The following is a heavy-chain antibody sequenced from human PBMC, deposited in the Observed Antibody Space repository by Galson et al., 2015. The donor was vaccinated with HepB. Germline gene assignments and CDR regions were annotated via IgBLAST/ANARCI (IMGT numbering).Heavy chain of an antibody. V-gene: IGHV3-48*02. D-gene: IGHD6-6*01. CDR1: GFTFSSYS. J-gene: IGHJ6*02. Sequence: SLRLSCAASGFTFSSYSMNWVRQAPGKGLEWVSYISSSSSTIYYADSVKGRFTISRDNAKNSLYLQMNSLRDEDTAVYYCARARTEIVLAARPGRDYYYGMDVWGQGTTVTVSS. CDR2: ISSSSSTI. CDR3: ARARTEIVLAARPGRDYYYGMDV.